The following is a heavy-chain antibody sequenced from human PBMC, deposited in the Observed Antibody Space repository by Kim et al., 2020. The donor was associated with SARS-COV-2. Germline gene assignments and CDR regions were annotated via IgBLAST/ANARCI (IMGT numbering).Heavy chain of an antibody. J-gene: IGHJ4*01. V-gene: IGHV3-33*01. CDR2: MWYDGTNK. Sequence: GGSLRLSCATSGFTFSSHAMHWVRLAPGKGLEWVAGMWYDGTNKFYADSVKGRFAISRDDSNNTLYLQMNNLRAEDTAVYYCASDHVIYDRANDYGILD. D-gene: IGHD3-16*01. CDR3: ASDHVIYDRANDYGILD. CDR1: GFTFSSHA.